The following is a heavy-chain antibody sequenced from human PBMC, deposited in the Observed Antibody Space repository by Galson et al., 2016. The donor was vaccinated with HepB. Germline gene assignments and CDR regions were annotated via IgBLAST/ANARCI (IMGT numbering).Heavy chain of an antibody. D-gene: IGHD2-21*02. V-gene: IGHV1-46*01. CDR2: INPSVGYA. Sequence: SVKVSCKASGYTFTSYYLHWLRQAPGQGLQWMGIINPSVGYATYAQEFRDRVSMTRDTSTSTFFMELSSLRSEETAVYYCARAWVDGLGVATASKWFDPWGQGTLVTVSS. J-gene: IGHJ5*02. CDR1: GYTFTSYY. CDR3: ARAWVDGLGVATASKWFDP.